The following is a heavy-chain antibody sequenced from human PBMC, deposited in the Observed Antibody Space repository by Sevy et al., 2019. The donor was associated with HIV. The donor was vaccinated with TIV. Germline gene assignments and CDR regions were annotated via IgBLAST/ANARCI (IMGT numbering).Heavy chain of an antibody. J-gene: IGHJ6*03. D-gene: IGHD3-10*02. V-gene: IGHV1-18*01. CDR2: VSAYNGNT. Sequence: ASVKVSCKASGYTFASYAIGWVRQAPGQGLEWMGWVSAYNGNTNYAQKLQGRVTMTTDTSTSTAYMELRGLRSDDTAMYYCAGLYSGYMDVWGKGTTVTVSS. CDR3: AGLYSGYMDV. CDR1: GYTFASYA.